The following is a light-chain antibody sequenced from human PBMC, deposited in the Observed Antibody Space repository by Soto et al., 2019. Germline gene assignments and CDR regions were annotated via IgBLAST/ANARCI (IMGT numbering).Light chain of an antibody. Sequence: EIVMPQSPATLSVSPGERATLSCRASQSVSSNLAWYQQKPGRAPRLLIYGASTRATGVPGRFGGSASGTEFTLTISSLQSEDFAVYYCQQYDNWPRTFGQGTKVDIK. CDR3: QQYDNWPRT. CDR2: GAS. V-gene: IGKV3-15*01. CDR1: QSVSSN. J-gene: IGKJ2*01.